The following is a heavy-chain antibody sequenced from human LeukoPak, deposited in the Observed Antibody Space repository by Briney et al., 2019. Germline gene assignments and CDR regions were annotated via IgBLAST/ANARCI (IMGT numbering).Heavy chain of an antibody. CDR2: IRYDGSNK. D-gene: IGHD5-18*01. CDR3: AKGYSRYAGGEDWFDP. V-gene: IGHV3-30*02. Sequence: GGSLRLSCAASGFTFSSYGMHWVRQAPGKGLEWVAFIRYDGSNKYYADSVKGRFTISRDNSKNTLYLQMNSLRAEDTAVYYCAKGYSRYAGGEDWFDPWGQGTLVTVSS. CDR1: GFTFSSYG. J-gene: IGHJ5*02.